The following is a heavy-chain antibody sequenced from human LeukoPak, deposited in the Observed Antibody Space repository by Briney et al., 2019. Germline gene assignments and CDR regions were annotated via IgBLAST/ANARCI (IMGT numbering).Heavy chain of an antibody. D-gene: IGHD3-22*01. V-gene: IGHV1-46*01. J-gene: IGHJ3*02. CDR3: ARDHLYYYDSSGFGAFDI. Sequence: ASVKVSCKASGYTFTGYYIHWVRQAPGQGLEWMGIINPSGGSTSYAQKFQGRVTMTRDMSTSTVYMELSSLRSEDTAVYYCARDHLYYYDSSGFGAFDIWGQGTMVTVSS. CDR2: INPSGGST. CDR1: GYTFTGYY.